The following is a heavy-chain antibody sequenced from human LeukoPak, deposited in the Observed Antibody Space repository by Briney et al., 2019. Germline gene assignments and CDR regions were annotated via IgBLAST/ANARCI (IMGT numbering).Heavy chain of an antibody. CDR1: GFTLSSHW. CDR3: VRVHPAAGLIFDY. CDR2: INQDGSEK. V-gene: IGHV3-7*03. J-gene: IGHJ4*02. D-gene: IGHD6-13*01. Sequence: GGSLRLSCAASGFTLSSHWMSWVCQTLGKGLEWVANINQDGSEKYYVDSVKGRFTISRDNAKNSLYLQVNSLRAEDTAVYYCVRVHPAAGLIFDYWGQGTLVTVSS.